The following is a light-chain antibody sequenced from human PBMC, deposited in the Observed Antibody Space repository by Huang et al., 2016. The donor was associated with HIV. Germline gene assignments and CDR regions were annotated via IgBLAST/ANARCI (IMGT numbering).Light chain of an antibody. Sequence: DIQMTQSPSSLSASVGDRITITCRASQTVSRYLNWYQHQPGKAPNLLIFAASTLQSGVPSRFSGSVSETDFTLTISSLQSEDFATYYCQQSYSYPHTFGQGTTLEIK. V-gene: IGKV1-39*01. CDR3: QQSYSYPHT. CDR2: AAS. CDR1: QTVSRY. J-gene: IGKJ2*01.